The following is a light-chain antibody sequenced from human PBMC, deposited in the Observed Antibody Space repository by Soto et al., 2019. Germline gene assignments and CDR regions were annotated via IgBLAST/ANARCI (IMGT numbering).Light chain of an antibody. CDR3: KQYNSYSWT. CDR2: DAS. J-gene: IGKJ1*01. CDR1: QSISSW. V-gene: IGKV1-5*01. Sequence: DIQMTQSPSTLSASVGDRVTITCRASQSISSWLAWYQQKPGKAPKLLIYDASSLESGVQSRFSGSGSGTEFTLTIRSLQPDDFATYYCKQYNSYSWTFGQGTKVDNK.